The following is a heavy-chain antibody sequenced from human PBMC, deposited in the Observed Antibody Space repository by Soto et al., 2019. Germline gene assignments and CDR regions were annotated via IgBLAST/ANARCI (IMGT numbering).Heavy chain of an antibody. CDR2: IHYSGST. Sequence: QVQLQESGPGLVKPPETLSLTCTVSGGSISSYYWSWIRQSPGKGLEWIGYIHYSGSTKSNPSLDSRVTISVDTSRTQVSLKLSSVTAADSAVYFCARARYQLLHPYYYGMDVWGQGTTVTVSS. J-gene: IGHJ6*02. CDR3: ARARYQLLHPYYYGMDV. CDR1: GGSISSYY. V-gene: IGHV4-59*01. D-gene: IGHD2-2*01.